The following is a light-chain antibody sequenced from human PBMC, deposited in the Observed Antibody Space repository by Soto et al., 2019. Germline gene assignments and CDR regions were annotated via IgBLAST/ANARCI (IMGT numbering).Light chain of an antibody. Sequence: QSALTQPASVSGSPGQSITISCTGTSSDVGGYNYVSWYQQHPGKAPKLMIYEVSDRPSGVADRFSGSKSGNTASLTISGLQAEDEGDYYCYSYSSNHPWVFGGGTKLTVL. CDR2: EVS. CDR1: SSDVGGYNY. CDR3: YSYSSNHPWV. V-gene: IGLV2-14*01. J-gene: IGLJ3*02.